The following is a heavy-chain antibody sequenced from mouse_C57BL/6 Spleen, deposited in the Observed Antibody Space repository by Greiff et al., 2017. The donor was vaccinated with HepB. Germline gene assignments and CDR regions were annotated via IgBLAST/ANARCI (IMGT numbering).Heavy chain of an antibody. V-gene: IGHV1-4*01. CDR2: INPSSGYT. J-gene: IGHJ2*01. CDR1: GYTFTSYT. Sequence: VQLQESGAELARPGASVKMSCKASGYTFTSYTMHWVKQRPGQGLEWIGYINPSSGYTKYNQKFKDKATLTADKSSSTAYMQLSSLTSEDSAVYYCATPKGDYFDYWGQGTTLTVSS. CDR3: ATPKGDYFDY.